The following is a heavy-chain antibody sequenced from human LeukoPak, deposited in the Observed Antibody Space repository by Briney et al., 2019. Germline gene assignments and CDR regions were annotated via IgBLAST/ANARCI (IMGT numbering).Heavy chain of an antibody. CDR3: ETDGGLLPYYFTY. D-gene: IGHD3-10*01. CDR1: GFIFPNAW. J-gene: IGHJ1*01. Sequence: PGGSLRLSCAASGFIFPNAWMHWVRQAPGKGLEWVGRIKNKNSGRTTNYIAPVKGRFTISRDDSRNTLYLEMDSLKTDDTAIYYCETDGGLLPYYFTYWGQGTLVTVSS. CDR2: IKNKNSGRTT. V-gene: IGHV3-15*01.